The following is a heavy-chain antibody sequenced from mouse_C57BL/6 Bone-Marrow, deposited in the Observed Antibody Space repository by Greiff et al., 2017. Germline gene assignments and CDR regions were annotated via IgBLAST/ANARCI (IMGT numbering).Heavy chain of an antibody. Sequence: VKLMESGAELARPGASVKLSCKASGYTFTSYGISWVKQRTGQGLEWIGEIYPRSGNTYYNEKFKGKATLTADKSSSTAYMELRSLTSEDSAVYFCAPSSYYYGSSYGAYWGQGTLVTVSA. CDR3: APSSYYYGSSYGAY. CDR1: GYTFTSYG. CDR2: IYPRSGNT. V-gene: IGHV1-81*01. D-gene: IGHD1-1*01. J-gene: IGHJ3*01.